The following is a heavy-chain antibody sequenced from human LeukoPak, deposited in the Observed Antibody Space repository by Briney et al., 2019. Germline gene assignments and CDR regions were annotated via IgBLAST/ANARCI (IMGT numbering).Heavy chain of an antibody. V-gene: IGHV1-8*03. CDR1: GYTFTSYD. D-gene: IGHD2-15*01. CDR2: MNPNSGNT. Sequence: ASVKVSCKASGYTFTSYDINWVRQATGQGLEWMGWMNPNSGNTGYAQKFQGRVTITRNTSISTAYMELSSLRSEDTAVYYCARVVVEPDYYYYMDVWGKGTTVTVSS. J-gene: IGHJ6*03. CDR3: ARVVVEPDYYYYMDV.